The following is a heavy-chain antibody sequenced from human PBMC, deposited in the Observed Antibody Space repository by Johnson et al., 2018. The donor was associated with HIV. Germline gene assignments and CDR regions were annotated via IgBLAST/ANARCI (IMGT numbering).Heavy chain of an antibody. CDR2: ISSSGDSI. V-gene: IGHV3-11*04. D-gene: IGHD3-3*01. CDR1: GFTFSDYY. Sequence: QVQLVVSGGGLVKPGGSLRLSCAASGFTFSDYYMTWIRQAPGKGLEWVSYISSSGDSIYYADSVKGRFTISRDNAKNSLYLQMNSLRAEDSAVYYCARDRGGYNFWSCYYTVGGFDIWGQGTMVTVSS. J-gene: IGHJ3*02. CDR3: ARDRGGYNFWSCYYTVGGFDI.